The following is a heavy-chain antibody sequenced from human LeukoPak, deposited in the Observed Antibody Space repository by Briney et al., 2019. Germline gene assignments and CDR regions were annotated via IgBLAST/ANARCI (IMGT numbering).Heavy chain of an antibody. V-gene: IGHV1-2*02. CDR1: GYTFTSYG. CDR3: ARDRGTMIVVAQDVNTHWFDP. CDR2: INPNSGGT. D-gene: IGHD3-22*01. J-gene: IGHJ5*02. Sequence: GASVKVSCKASGYTFTSYGISWVRQAPGQGLEWMGWINPNSGGTNYAQKFQGRVTMTRDTSISTAYMELSRLRSDDTAVYYCARDRGTMIVVAQDVNTHWFDPWGQGTLVTVSS.